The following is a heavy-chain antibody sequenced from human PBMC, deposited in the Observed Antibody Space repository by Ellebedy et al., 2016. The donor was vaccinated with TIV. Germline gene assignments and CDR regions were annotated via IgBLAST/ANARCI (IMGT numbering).Heavy chain of an antibody. CDR2: ISGSGSRT. J-gene: IGHJ5*02. D-gene: IGHD1-14*01. CDR1: GFSFSNYG. Sequence: GGSLRLSXEASGFSFSNYGMTWVRQAPGKGLEWVSGISGSGSRTYYVDSVKGRFTISRDNFKKTLFLQMNSLRAEDTAVYYCAKGTGVKGDWFDPWGQGTLVTVSS. V-gene: IGHV3-23*01. CDR3: AKGTGVKGDWFDP.